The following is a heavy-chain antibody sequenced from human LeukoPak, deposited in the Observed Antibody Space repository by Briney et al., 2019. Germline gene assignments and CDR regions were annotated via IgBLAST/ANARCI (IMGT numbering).Heavy chain of an antibody. V-gene: IGHV3-7*01. J-gene: IGHJ4*02. CDR1: GFTFSTYW. CDR2: MNQDGSGK. D-gene: IGHD3-16*01. Sequence: GGSLRLSCAASGFTFSTYWMTWVRQAPGKGLEWVANMNQDGSGKYYVDSVKGRFTISRDNAKNSLYLQMNSLIAEDTAAYYCARDVMFDYWGQGTLVPVSS. CDR3: ARDVMFDY.